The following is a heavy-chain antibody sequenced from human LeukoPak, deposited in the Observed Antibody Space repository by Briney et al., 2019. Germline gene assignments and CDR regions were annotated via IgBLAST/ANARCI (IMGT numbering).Heavy chain of an antibody. D-gene: IGHD3-22*01. Sequence: ASVTVSCKASGYSFTGNYMHWVRQAPGQGLEWMGWINPNSGDTNFAQKFQGRVTMTRDTSISTVYMELSRLRSDDTAVFYCARGYYDSSDFEYLQHWGQGNLVTVSS. CDR3: ARGYYDSSDFEYLQH. V-gene: IGHV1-2*02. CDR1: GYSFTGNY. CDR2: INPNSGDT. J-gene: IGHJ1*01.